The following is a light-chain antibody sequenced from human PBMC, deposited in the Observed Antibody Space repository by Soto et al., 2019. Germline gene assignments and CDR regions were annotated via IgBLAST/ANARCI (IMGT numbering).Light chain of an antibody. J-gene: IGKJ1*01. V-gene: IGKV3-20*01. Sequence: EIVLTQSPGTLSLSPGERATLSCRASQSVSSRYLAWYQQKPGQAPRLLIYGASSRATGIPDRFSGSGSGTDFTLTISSLEPEDFAVYYCQQYGSAPPWTFGQGTKVEIK. CDR1: QSVSSRY. CDR3: QQYGSAPPWT. CDR2: GAS.